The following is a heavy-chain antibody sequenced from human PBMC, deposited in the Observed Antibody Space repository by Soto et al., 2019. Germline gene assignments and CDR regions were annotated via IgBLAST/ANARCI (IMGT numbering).Heavy chain of an antibody. V-gene: IGHV3-30*18. CDR3: AKGVATIDY. CDR1: GFTFSSYG. J-gene: IGHJ4*02. D-gene: IGHD5-12*01. Sequence: ALRLSCAASGFTFSSYGMHWVRQAPGKGLEWVAVISYDGSNKYYADSVKGRFTISRDNSKNTLYLQMNSLRAEDTAVYYCAKGVATIDYWGQGTLVTVSS. CDR2: ISYDGSNK.